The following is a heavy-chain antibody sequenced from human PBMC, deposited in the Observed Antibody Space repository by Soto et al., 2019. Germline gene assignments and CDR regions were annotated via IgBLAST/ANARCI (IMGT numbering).Heavy chain of an antibody. Sequence: EVQLLESGGGLVQPGGSLRLSCAASGFTFSSYAMSWVRQAPGKGLEWVSPISGSGGSTYYADSVKGRFTISRDNSKNTLYLQMNSPRAEDTAVYYCAKGSEVIPAATLHHYYYGMDVWGQGTTVTVSS. CDR2: ISGSGGST. V-gene: IGHV3-23*01. J-gene: IGHJ6*02. CDR1: GFTFSSYA. D-gene: IGHD2-2*01. CDR3: AKGSEVIPAATLHHYYYGMDV.